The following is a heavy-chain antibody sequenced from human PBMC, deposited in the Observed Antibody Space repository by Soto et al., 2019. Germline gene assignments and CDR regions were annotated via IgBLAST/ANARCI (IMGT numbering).Heavy chain of an antibody. Sequence: EVQLVESGGGLVQPGGSLRLSCAASGFTFSSYWMHWVRQAPGKGLVWVSRINSDGSSTSYADSVKGRFTISRDNAKNTLYLQMNSLRAEDTAVYYCARCPTLPAAPKIHYYYYMDVWGKGTTVTVSS. D-gene: IGHD2-2*01. CDR3: ARCPTLPAAPKIHYYYYMDV. CDR1: GFTFSSYW. V-gene: IGHV3-74*01. J-gene: IGHJ6*03. CDR2: INSDGSST.